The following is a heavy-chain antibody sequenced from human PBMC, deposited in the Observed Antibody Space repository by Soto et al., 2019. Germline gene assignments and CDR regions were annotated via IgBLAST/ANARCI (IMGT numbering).Heavy chain of an antibody. V-gene: IGHV4-4*07. CDR3: ARDRITLANDAFDI. J-gene: IGHJ3*02. CDR1: GGSISSYY. Sequence: LSLTCTVSGGSISSYYWSWIRQPAGKGLEWIGCIYTSGSTNYNPSLKSRVTMSVDTSKNQFSLNLSPVTAAADTAVYYCARDRITLANDAFDIWGQGTMVTVSS. D-gene: IGHD3-10*01. CDR2: IYTSGST.